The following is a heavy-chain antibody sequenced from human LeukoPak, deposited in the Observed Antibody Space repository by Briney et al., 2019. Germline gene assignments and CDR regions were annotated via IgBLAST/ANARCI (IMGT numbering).Heavy chain of an antibody. CDR2: INQDGNEK. D-gene: IGHD1-14*01. V-gene: IGHV3-7*04. J-gene: IGHJ4*02. Sequence: PGGSLRLSCAAPGFTFSTYWMSWVRQAPGKGLEWVANINQDGNEKYYVDSVKGRFTISRDNAKNSLYLQMNSLRVEDTAVYYCARENHATFDYWGQGTLVTVSS. CDR1: GFTFSTYW. CDR3: ARENHATFDY.